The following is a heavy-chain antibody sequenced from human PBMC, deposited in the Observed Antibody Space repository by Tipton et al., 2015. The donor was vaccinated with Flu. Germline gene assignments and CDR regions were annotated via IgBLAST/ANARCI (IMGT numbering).Heavy chain of an antibody. V-gene: IGHV4-39*07. CDR1: GGSISSSSYY. CDR3: ARSNGGY. Sequence: LRLSCTVSGGSISSSSYYWGWIRQPPGKGLEWIGSIYYSGNTYYNPSLKSRVTISVDTSKNQFSLELSSVTAADTAVYYCARSNGGYWGQGTLVTVSA. D-gene: IGHD4-23*01. J-gene: IGHJ4*02. CDR2: IYYSGNT.